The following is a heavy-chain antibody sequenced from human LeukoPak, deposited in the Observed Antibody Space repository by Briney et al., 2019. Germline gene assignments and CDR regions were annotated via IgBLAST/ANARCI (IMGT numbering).Heavy chain of an antibody. Sequence: GGSLRLSCAASGFTFSDYYMSWVRQAPGKGLEWVANIKQDGSEKYYVDSVKGRFTISRDNAKNSLYLQMNSLRAEDTAVYYCARATEPAAKTYYYYYYMDVWGKGTTVTISS. CDR3: ARATEPAAKTYYYYYYMDV. CDR2: IKQDGSEK. V-gene: IGHV3-7*01. D-gene: IGHD2-2*01. J-gene: IGHJ6*03. CDR1: GFTFSDYY.